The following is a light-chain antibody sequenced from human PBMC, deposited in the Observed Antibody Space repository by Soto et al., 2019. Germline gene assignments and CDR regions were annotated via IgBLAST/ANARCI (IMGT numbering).Light chain of an antibody. CDR2: AAS. J-gene: IGKJ5*01. Sequence: DIQMTQSPSSLSASVGDRVAITCRASQSISSYLNWYQQKPGKAPKLLIYAASSLQSGVPSRFSGSGSGTDFTLTISSLQPEDFATYYCQQNYSNPLTFGRGTRLEI. V-gene: IGKV1-39*01. CDR3: QQNYSNPLT. CDR1: QSISSY.